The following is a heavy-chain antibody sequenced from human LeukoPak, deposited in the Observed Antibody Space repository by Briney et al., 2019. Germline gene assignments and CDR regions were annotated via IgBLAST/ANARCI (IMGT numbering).Heavy chain of an antibody. CDR2: INHSGST. CDR3: ARGQTGYSSGWSDY. V-gene: IGHV4-34*01. Sequence: SETLSLTCVVYGGSFGGYYWSWIRQPPGKGLEWIGEINHSGSTNYNPSLKSRVTISVDTSKNQFSLKLSSVTAADTAVYYCARGQTGYSSGWSDYWGQGTLVTVSS. CDR1: GGSFGGYY. D-gene: IGHD6-19*01. J-gene: IGHJ4*02.